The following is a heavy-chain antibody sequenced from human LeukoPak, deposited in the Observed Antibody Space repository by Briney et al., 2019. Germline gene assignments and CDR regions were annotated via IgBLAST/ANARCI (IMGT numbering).Heavy chain of an antibody. Sequence: PGGSLRLSCKASGFTFHNYAMTWVRQAPGKGRDWVSTVSGTGTSTFYADSVKVRATISRDNSKNMLYLQMSSLRAEDTAMYYCAKGYYDSHRGFFEYWGLGTLVTVSS. D-gene: IGHD3-3*01. J-gene: IGHJ4*02. CDR1: GFTFHNYA. V-gene: IGHV3-23*01. CDR2: VSGTGTST. CDR3: AKGYYDSHRGFFEY.